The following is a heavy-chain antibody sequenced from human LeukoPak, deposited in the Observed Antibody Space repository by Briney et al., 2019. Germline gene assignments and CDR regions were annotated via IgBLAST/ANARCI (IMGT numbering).Heavy chain of an antibody. J-gene: IGHJ4*02. V-gene: IGHV3-23*01. CDR3: AKDYSKSHRAVAATYFDY. Sequence: GGSLRLSCAASGFTFSSYAMSWVRQAPGKGLEWVSAISGSGGSTYYADSVKGRFTISRDNSKNTLYLQMNSLRAEDTAVYYCAKDYSKSHRAVAATYFDYWGQGTLVTVSS. CDR2: ISGSGGST. D-gene: IGHD2-15*01. CDR1: GFTFSSYA.